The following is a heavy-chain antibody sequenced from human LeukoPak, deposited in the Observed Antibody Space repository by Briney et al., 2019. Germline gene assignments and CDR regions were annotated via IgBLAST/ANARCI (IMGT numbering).Heavy chain of an antibody. CDR3: ARVAYYYGSGSYYSYYYYYYYMDV. CDR1: GYTFTSYD. D-gene: IGHD3-10*01. V-gene: IGHV1-8*03. CDR2: MNPNSGNT. J-gene: IGHJ6*03. Sequence: ASVKVSCKASGYTFTSYDINWVRQATGQGLEWMGWMNPNSGNTGYAQKFQGRVTITRNTSISTAYMELSSLRSEDTAMYYCARVAYYYGSGSYYSYYYYYYYMDVWGKGTTVTVSS.